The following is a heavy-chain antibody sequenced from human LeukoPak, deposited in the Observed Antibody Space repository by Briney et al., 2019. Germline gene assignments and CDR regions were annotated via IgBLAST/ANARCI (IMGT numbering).Heavy chain of an antibody. CDR3: ARDRPYYYDSSGYPDAFDI. CDR2: ISYDGSNK. CDR1: GFTFSSYA. Sequence: GGSLRLSCAASGFTFSSYAMHWVRQAPGKGLEWVAVISYDGSNKYYADSVKGRFTISRDNSKNTLYLQMNSLRAEDMAVYYCARDRPYYYDSSGYPDAFDIWGQGTMVTVSS. D-gene: IGHD3-22*01. V-gene: IGHV3-30-3*01. J-gene: IGHJ3*02.